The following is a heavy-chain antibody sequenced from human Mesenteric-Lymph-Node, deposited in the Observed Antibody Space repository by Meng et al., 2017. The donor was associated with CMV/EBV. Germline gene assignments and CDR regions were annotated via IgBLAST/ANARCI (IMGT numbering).Heavy chain of an antibody. CDR3: ARVWRTYYDFWSGQGAFDI. V-gene: IGHV1-2*02. CDR2: INPNSGGT. D-gene: IGHD3-3*01. Sequence: ASVKVSCKASGYTFTGYYIHWVRQAPGQGLEWMGWINPNSGGTNYAQKFQGRVTMTRDTSISTAYMELSRLRSDDTAVYYCARVWRTYYDFWSGQGAFDIWGQGTMVTVSS. CDR1: GYTFTGYY. J-gene: IGHJ3*02.